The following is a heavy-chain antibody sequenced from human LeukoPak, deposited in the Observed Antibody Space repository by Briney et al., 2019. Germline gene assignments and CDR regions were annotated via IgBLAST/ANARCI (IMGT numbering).Heavy chain of an antibody. Sequence: ASVKVSCKASGYTFTGYYMHWVRQAPGQGLEWMGWINPNSGGTNYAQRFQGRVTMTRDTSISTAYMELSRLRSDDTAVYYCARGQVVPAASYYYYYMDVWGKGTTVTISS. D-gene: IGHD2-2*01. V-gene: IGHV1-2*02. CDR3: ARGQVVPAASYYYYYMDV. J-gene: IGHJ6*03. CDR2: INPNSGGT. CDR1: GYTFTGYY.